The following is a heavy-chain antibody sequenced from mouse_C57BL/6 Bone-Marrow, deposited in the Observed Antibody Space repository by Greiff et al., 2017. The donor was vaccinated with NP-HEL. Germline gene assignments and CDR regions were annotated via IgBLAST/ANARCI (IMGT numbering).Heavy chain of an antibody. J-gene: IGHJ1*03. CDR2: ISSGGSYT. Sequence: EVMLVESGGDLVKPGGSLTLSCAASGFTFSSYGMSWVRQTPDKRLEWVATISSGGSYTYSLDSVKGRFTISRDNAKNTLKLQMSSLKSEDTARYYWAKHDSNWYFDVWGTGTTVTVSS. CDR1: GFTFSSYG. D-gene: IGHD2-5*01. V-gene: IGHV5-6*01. CDR3: AKHDSNWYFDV.